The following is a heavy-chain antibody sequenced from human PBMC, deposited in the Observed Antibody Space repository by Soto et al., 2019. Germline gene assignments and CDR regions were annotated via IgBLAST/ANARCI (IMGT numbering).Heavy chain of an antibody. Sequence: SQTLSLTCAISGDSVSSNSTDWRWIRQSPSKGLEWLGRTFYRSKWNNDCAVSVKSRITINPDTSKNQFSLQLNSVTPEDTAVYYCARGKPSYYAMDVWGQGTTVTVSS. CDR1: GDSVSSNSTD. J-gene: IGHJ6*02. V-gene: IGHV6-1*01. CDR2: TFYRSKWNN. CDR3: ARGKPSYYAMDV.